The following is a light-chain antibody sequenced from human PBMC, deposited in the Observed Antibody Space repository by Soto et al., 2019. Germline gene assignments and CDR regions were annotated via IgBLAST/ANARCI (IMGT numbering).Light chain of an antibody. CDR2: DVS. J-gene: IGKJ1*01. V-gene: IGKV1-5*01. CDR1: QNIGTW. CDR3: QHWSVYSWT. Sequence: DIQMTQSPSILSASVGDRVTITCRASQNIGTWLAWYQQKPGRAPKLLIFDVSSLQSGVPSRFSGSGSGTEFTLTISSLQPDDSATDTGQHWSVYSWTFGQGTKVEIK.